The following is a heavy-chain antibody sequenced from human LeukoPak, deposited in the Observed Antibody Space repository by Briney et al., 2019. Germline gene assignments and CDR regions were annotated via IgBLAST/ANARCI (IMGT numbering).Heavy chain of an antibody. V-gene: IGHV1-46*01. J-gene: IGHJ6*03. D-gene: IGHD2-2*01. Sequence: ASVKVSCKASGYTFTSYYMHWVRQAPGQGLEWMGIINPSGGSTSYAQKFQGRVTITADESTSTAYMELSSLRSEDTAVYYCAHTLGYCSSTSCPKLYYYYYMDVWGKGTTVTVSS. CDR2: INPSGGST. CDR1: GYTFTSYY. CDR3: AHTLGYCSSTSCPKLYYYYYMDV.